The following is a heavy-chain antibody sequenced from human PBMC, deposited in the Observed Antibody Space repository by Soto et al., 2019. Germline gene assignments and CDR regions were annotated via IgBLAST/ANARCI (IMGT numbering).Heavy chain of an antibody. CDR1: GGPISSGGYY. CDR3: ARVYRSGSYYNVLPSYFDY. CDR2: IYYSGST. D-gene: IGHD3-10*01. V-gene: IGHV4-31*03. Sequence: SETLSLTFTVSGGPISSGGYYWSCIRKHPWKGLEWIGYIYYSGSTYYNPSLKSRVTISVDTSKNQFSLKLSSVTAEDTAVYYCARVYRSGSYYNVLPSYFDYWGQGTLVTVPS. J-gene: IGHJ4*02.